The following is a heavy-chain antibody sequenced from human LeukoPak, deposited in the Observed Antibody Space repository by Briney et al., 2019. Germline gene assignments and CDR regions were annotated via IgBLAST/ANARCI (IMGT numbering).Heavy chain of an antibody. V-gene: IGHV3-23*01. CDR3: AKEFYGSGSYYNPSDAFDI. J-gene: IGHJ3*02. Sequence: GGSLRLSCAASGFTFRSYAMTWVRQPPGKGLEWVSVISGSGGNTYYADSVKGRFTISRDNSKNTLYLQMNSLRAEDTAVYYCAKEFYGSGSYYNPSDAFDIWGQGTMVTVSP. CDR2: ISGSGGNT. D-gene: IGHD3-10*01. CDR1: GFTFRSYA.